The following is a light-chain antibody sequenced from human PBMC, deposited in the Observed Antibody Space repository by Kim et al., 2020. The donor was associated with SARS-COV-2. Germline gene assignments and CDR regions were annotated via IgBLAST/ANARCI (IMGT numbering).Light chain of an antibody. CDR2: LAS. CDR1: ENIGTW. CDR3: QVYSRSLYT. Sequence: DIQMTQSPSTLSASVGDRVTITCRASENIGTWLAWYQQKPGRAPSLLIYLASILESGVPSRFSGTGSGTEFSLSITSLQPDDFATYYCQVYSRSLYTLGRGTKLEL. V-gene: IGKV1-5*03. J-gene: IGKJ2*01.